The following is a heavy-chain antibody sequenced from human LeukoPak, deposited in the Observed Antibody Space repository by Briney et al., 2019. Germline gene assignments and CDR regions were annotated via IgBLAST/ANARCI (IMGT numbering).Heavy chain of an antibody. D-gene: IGHD2/OR15-2a*01. Sequence: SETLSLTCTVSGDSISSYYWSWFRQPPAKGLERIGYLYYSGSTNYNPSLKSRVTISVDTSKIQFSLKLSSVTAADTAVYYCARRTRIADAFDIWGQGTMVSVSS. V-gene: IGHV4-59*01. CDR1: GDSISSYY. J-gene: IGHJ3*02. CDR2: LYYSGST. CDR3: ARRTRIADAFDI.